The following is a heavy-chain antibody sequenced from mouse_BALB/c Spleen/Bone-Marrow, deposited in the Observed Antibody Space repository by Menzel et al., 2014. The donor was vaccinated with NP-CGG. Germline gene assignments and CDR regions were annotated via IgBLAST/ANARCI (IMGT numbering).Heavy chain of an antibody. D-gene: IGHD2-10*02. Sequence: QVQLQQSGAELVRPGTSVKVSCKASGYAFTNYLIEWVKQRPGQGLEWIGEINPGSGGTNYNEKFKGKATLTADKSSSTAYMQHSSLTSYDSEVYFCARSLYGKGAMDYWGQGTSVTVSS. V-gene: IGHV1-54*01. CDR2: INPGSGGT. J-gene: IGHJ4*01. CDR1: GYAFTNYL. CDR3: ARSLYGKGAMDY.